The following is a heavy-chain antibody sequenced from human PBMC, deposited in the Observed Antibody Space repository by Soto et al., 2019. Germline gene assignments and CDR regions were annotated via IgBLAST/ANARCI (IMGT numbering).Heavy chain of an antibody. V-gene: IGHV4-39*01. J-gene: IGHJ2*01. CDR2: IYYSGST. CDR3: ARHGPYSSGWSSYWYFDL. Sequence: SETLSLTCTVSGGSISSSSYYWGWIRQPPGKGLEWIGSIYYSGSTYYNPSLKSRVTISVDTSKNQFSLKLSSVTAADTAVYYCARHGPYSSGWSSYWYFDLWGRGTLVTVSS. D-gene: IGHD6-19*01. CDR1: GGSISSSSYY.